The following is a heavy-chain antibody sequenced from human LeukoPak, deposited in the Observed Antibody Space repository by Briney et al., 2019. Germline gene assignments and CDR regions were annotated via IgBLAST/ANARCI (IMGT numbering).Heavy chain of an antibody. CDR1: GYSFTNYW. Sequence: GESLKISCKGSGYSFTNYWIGWVRQMPGKGLEWMGVIYPGDSDTRYSPSFQGQVTISADKSISTAYLQWSSLKASDTAMYYCARRGYCSGGSCEYFDYWGQGTLVTVSS. V-gene: IGHV5-51*01. D-gene: IGHD2-15*01. CDR3: ARRGYCSGGSCEYFDY. CDR2: IYPGDSDT. J-gene: IGHJ4*02.